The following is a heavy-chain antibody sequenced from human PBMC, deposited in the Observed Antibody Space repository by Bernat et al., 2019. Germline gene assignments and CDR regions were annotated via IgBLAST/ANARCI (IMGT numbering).Heavy chain of an antibody. CDR1: GGSFSGYY. D-gene: IGHD5-12*01. CDR3: ARGGAKGYAN. V-gene: IGHV4-34*01. J-gene: IGHJ4*02. Sequence: QVQLQQWGAGLLKPSETLSLTCAVYGGSFSGYYWSWIRQPPGKGLEWIGEINHSGSTNYNPSLKSRVTISVDTSRNRFSLRLGSGAAGDTAVYYCARGGAKGYANWGQGTLVTVSS. CDR2: INHSGST.